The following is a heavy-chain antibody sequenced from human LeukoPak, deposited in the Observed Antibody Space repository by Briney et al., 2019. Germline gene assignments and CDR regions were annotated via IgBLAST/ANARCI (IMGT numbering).Heavy chain of an antibody. CDR1: GGSISSSSYY. CDR3: ASRQPESALYYYDSSGQLDY. D-gene: IGHD3-22*01. V-gene: IGHV4-39*07. J-gene: IGHJ4*02. Sequence: SETLSLTCTVSGGSISSSSYYWGWIRQPPGKGLAWIGSIYYSGSTYYNPSLKSRVTISVDTSKNQFSLKLSSVTAADTAVYYCASRQPESALYYYDSSGQLDYWGQGTLVTVSS. CDR2: IYYSGST.